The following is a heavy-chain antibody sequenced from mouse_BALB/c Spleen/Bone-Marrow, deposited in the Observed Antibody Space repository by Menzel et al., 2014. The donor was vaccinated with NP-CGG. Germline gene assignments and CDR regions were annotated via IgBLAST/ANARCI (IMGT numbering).Heavy chain of an antibody. CDR3: AGARYRYLFAY. CDR2: ISYDGSN. Sequence: EVQLQQSGPGLVKPSQSLSLPCSVTGYSITSGYYWNWIRQFPGNKLEWMGYISYDGSNNYNPSLKNRISITRDTSKNQFFLKLNSVTTEDTATYYCAGARYRYLFAYWGQGTLVTVSA. J-gene: IGHJ3*01. V-gene: IGHV3-6*02. CDR1: GYSITSGYY. D-gene: IGHD2-14*01.